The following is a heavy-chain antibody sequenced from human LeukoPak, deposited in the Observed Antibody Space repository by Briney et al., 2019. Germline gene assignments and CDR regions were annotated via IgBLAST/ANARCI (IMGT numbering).Heavy chain of an antibody. CDR3: ARVGSGSYYYYYYYMDV. Sequence: GGSLRLSCAASGFTFSNYWMSWVRQSPGKGLEWMANIKQDGSEKYYVDSVKGRFTISRDNAKNSLYLQMNSLRAEDTAVYYCARVGSGSYYYYYYYMDVWGKGTTVTISS. V-gene: IGHV3-7*01. J-gene: IGHJ6*03. CDR2: IKQDGSEK. D-gene: IGHD1-26*01. CDR1: GFTFSNYW.